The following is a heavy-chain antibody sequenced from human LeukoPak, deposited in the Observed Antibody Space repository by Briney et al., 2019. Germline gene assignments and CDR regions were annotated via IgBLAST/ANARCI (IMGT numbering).Heavy chain of an antibody. V-gene: IGHV4-59*01. Sequence: PSETLSLTCTVSGGSINSNYWSWIRQPSGEGLEWIAYIDHSGNTNYNPSLKSRVTISRDMSKNQFSLKLTSVTAADTAMYYCARVGSWYYFDYWGQGILVTVSS. D-gene: IGHD2-15*01. J-gene: IGHJ4*02. CDR1: GGSINSNY. CDR3: ARVGSWYYFDY. CDR2: IDHSGNT.